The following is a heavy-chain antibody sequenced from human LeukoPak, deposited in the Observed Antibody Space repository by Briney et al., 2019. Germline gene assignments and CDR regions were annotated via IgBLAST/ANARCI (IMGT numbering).Heavy chain of an antibody. CDR3: ARDKPYYYGSGSHGLGYFDY. Sequence: GGSLRLPCAASGFTFSNYAMHWVRQAPGKGLEWVAIISYDGSNKYYADSVKGRFTISRDNSKNTLYLQMNSLRAEDTAVYYCARDKPYYYGSGSHGLGYFDYWGQGTLVTVSS. V-gene: IGHV3-30-3*01. J-gene: IGHJ4*02. CDR2: ISYDGSNK. D-gene: IGHD3-10*01. CDR1: GFTFSNYA.